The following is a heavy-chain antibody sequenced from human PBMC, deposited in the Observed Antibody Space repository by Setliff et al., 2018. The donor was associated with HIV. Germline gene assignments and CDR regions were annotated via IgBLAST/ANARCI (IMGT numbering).Heavy chain of an antibody. D-gene: IGHD2-21*01. V-gene: IGHV3-15*01. Sequence: GGSLRLSCRGSGFTFGDYSMSWVRQAPGKGLEWVGFIRSKTDGGTTDYAAPVKGRFTISRDDSKNTLYLQMNSLKTEDTAVYYCTTGTRLVDWGQGALVTVSS. CDR1: GFTFGDYS. J-gene: IGHJ4*02. CDR2: IRSKTDGGTT. CDR3: TTGTRLVD.